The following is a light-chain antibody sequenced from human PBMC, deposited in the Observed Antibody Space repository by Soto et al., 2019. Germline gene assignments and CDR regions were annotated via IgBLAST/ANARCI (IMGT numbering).Light chain of an antibody. V-gene: IGLV2-14*03. Sequence: QSALTQPASMSGSPGQSITISCTGTSSDVGGYNYVSWYQQHPGKAPKFMIYDVSSRPSGVSNRFSGSKSGNTASLTISGLQAEDEADYYCCSYTTSNTRQIVFGTGTKLTVL. J-gene: IGLJ1*01. CDR1: SSDVGGYNY. CDR2: DVS. CDR3: CSYTTSNTRQIV.